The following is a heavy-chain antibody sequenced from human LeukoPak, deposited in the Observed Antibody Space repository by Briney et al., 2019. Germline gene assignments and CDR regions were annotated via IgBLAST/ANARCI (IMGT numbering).Heavy chain of an antibody. CDR2: ISGSGGST. V-gene: IGHV3-23*01. CDR1: GFTFSSYA. Sequence: PGGSLRLSCAASGFTFSSYAMSWVSQAPGKGLEWVLAISGSGGSTYYADSVKGRFTISRDNSKNTLYLQMNSLRAEDTAVYYCAKGAYRPYYYDSSGYYYYFDYWGQGTLVTVSS. J-gene: IGHJ4*02. CDR3: AKGAYRPYYYDSSGYYYYFDY. D-gene: IGHD3-22*01.